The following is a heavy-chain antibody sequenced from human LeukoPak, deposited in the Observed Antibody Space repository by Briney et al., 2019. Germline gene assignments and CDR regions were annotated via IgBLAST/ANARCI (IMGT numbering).Heavy chain of an antibody. J-gene: IGHJ3*02. V-gene: IGHV3-21*01. CDR1: GFTFSSYS. CDR3: AKMGIAVADYDAFDI. CDR2: ISSSSSYI. D-gene: IGHD6-19*01. Sequence: GGSLRLSCAASGFTFSSYSMNWVREAPGKGLEWVSSISSSSSYIYYADSVKGRFTISRDNAKNSLYLQMNSLRAEDTAVYYCAKMGIAVADYDAFDIWGQGTMVTV.